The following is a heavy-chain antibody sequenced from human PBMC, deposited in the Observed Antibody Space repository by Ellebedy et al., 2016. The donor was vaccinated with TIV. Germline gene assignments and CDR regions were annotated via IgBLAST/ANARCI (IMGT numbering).Heavy chain of an antibody. J-gene: IGHJ4*01. CDR1: GFTFRNYD. CDR2: IGTAGDT. Sequence: GESLKISCAASGFTFRNYDMSWVRQTSGNGLEWVSGIGTAGDTYYPGSVKGRFTASRDNDKNSLYLQMNNLGAEDTAVYYCARANGGPVAGFLDDWGHGTLVTVSS. CDR3: ARANGGPVAGFLDD. V-gene: IGHV3-13*01. D-gene: IGHD6-19*01.